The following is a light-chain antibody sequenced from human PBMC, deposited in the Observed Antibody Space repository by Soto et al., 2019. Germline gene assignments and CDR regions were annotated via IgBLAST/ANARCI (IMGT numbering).Light chain of an antibody. Sequence: MVMTRSAGALSVSLGESATLSCRASQSVISNLAWYQQKPGQAPRLLIYGASTRATGIPDRFSGSGSGTEFTLTISSLQSGDFAVYYCQQYNRWPFTFGRGTKVDIK. V-gene: IGKV3-15*01. J-gene: IGKJ3*01. CDR1: QSVISN. CDR2: GAS. CDR3: QQYNRWPFT.